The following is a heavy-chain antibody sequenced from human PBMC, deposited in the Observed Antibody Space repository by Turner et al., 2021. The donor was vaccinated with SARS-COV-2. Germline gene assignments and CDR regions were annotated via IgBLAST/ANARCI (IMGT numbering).Heavy chain of an antibody. J-gene: IGHJ2*01. CDR2: MNPDSGNT. CDR3: ARGGYCSSTSCSPYWYFDL. Sequence: QVQLVQSGAEVKKPGASVKVSCKASGYTFTSYDINWLRQATGQGLEWMGGMNPDSGNTAYAQKFQGRVTITRNTSISTAYMELSSLRSEDTAVYYCARGGYCSSTSCSPYWYFDLWGRGTLVTVSS. V-gene: IGHV1-8*03. CDR1: GYTFTSYD. D-gene: IGHD2-2*01.